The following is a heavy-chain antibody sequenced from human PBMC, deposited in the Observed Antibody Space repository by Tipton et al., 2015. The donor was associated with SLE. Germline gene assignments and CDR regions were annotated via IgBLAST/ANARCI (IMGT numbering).Heavy chain of an antibody. CDR2: IYHSGNT. CDR1: GFSISSGFY. Sequence: TLSLTCDVSGFSISSGFYWAWIRQPPGKGLEWIGSIYHSGNTYNNPSLKSRVTMSIDTTNNQVFLRLSSVTAADTAVYYCARLEGDGYKWYFDYWGQGTLVTVST. D-gene: IGHD5-24*01. J-gene: IGHJ4*02. V-gene: IGHV4-38-2*01. CDR3: ARLEGDGYKWYFDY.